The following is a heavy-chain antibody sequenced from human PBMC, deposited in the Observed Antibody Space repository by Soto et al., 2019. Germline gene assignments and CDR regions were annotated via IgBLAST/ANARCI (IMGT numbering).Heavy chain of an antibody. CDR2: ISVSGSDT. J-gene: IGHJ6*02. CDR1: GFTFSSYA. CDR3: AKFQVEGYHNYYGMDV. V-gene: IGHV3-23*01. Sequence: GGSLRLSCAASGFTFSSYAMHWVRQAPGKGLEWVSTISVSGSDTYYADSVKGRFTISRDNSRDTLYLEMNSLRAEDTAIYYCAKFQVEGYHNYYGMDVWGQGTTVTVSS.